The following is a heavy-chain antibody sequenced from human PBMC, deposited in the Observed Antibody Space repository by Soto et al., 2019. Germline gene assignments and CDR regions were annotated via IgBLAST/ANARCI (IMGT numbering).Heavy chain of an antibody. Sequence: GGALRLSCAGSGFTFSSYAMSWVRQAPAKGLEWVSGISGTGGNTYHADSVKGRFTISRDNSKNTLYLQMNSLRAEDTAVYYCAKAPLPYYYDSSGYFNWFDPWGQGTLVTVSS. CDR3: AKAPLPYYYDSSGYFNWFDP. CDR1: GFTFSSYA. V-gene: IGHV3-23*01. J-gene: IGHJ5*02. D-gene: IGHD3-22*01. CDR2: ISGTGGNT.